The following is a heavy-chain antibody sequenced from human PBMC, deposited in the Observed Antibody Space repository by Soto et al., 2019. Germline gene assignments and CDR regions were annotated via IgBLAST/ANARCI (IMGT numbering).Heavy chain of an antibody. D-gene: IGHD2-2*01. CDR2: IYPGASNT. Sequence: GESLKISCNGSGYSFTSYWIGWVRQLPGKGLEWMGIIYPGASNTKYSPSFQSQVTISAVNTISTAYLQWSRLKASDTAMYYCARQEYGRNSPCYAVDYWGQGTMVTVSS. J-gene: IGHJ3*01. V-gene: IGHV5-51*01. CDR3: ARQEYGRNSPCYAVDY. CDR1: GYSFTSYW.